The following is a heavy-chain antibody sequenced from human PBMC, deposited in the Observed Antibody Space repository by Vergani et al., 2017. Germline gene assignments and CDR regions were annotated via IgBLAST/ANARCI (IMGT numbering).Heavy chain of an antibody. CDR3: AGERGSSPVYYYYYYMDV. J-gene: IGHJ6*03. D-gene: IGHD6-6*01. CDR2: ISSSGSTI. Sequence: EVQLVESGGGLVQPGGSLRLSCAASGFTFSSYEMNWVRQAPGKGLEWVSYISSSGSTIYYADSVKGRFTISRDNAKNSLYLQMNSLRAEDTAVYYCAGERGSSPVYYYYYYMDVWGKGTTVTVSS. V-gene: IGHV3-48*03. CDR1: GFTFSSYE.